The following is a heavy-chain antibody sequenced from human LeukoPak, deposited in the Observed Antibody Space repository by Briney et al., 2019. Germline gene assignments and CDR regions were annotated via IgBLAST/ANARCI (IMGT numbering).Heavy chain of an antibody. CDR3: ARTLLCRDGYCPDFDY. CDR2: ISSAAITK. CDR1: GFTFSDYY. Sequence: GGSLRLSCAASGFTFSDYYMSWIRQAPGKGLEWVSYISSAAITKYYADSVKGRFTISRDNAKNSLYLQMNSLRAEDTAVYYCARTLLCRDGYCPDFDYWGQGTLVTVSS. D-gene: IGHD5-24*01. J-gene: IGHJ4*02. V-gene: IGHV3-11*04.